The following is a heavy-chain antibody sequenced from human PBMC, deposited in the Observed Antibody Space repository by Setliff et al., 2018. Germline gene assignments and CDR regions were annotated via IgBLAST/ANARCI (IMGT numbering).Heavy chain of an antibody. J-gene: IGHJ3*02. Sequence: ASVKVSCKAFGGTFSNSAINWVRQTPGQGLEWMGWMNPNGRAGSTQKFQGRVTMTRDTSINTVYMELNSLRSDDTAVYYCVRGPRQASYGFPLRPFDIWGQGTVVTVSS. CDR3: VRGPRQASYGFPLRPFDI. V-gene: IGHV1-8*02. CDR2: MNPNGRA. D-gene: IGHD5-18*01. CDR1: GGTFSNSA.